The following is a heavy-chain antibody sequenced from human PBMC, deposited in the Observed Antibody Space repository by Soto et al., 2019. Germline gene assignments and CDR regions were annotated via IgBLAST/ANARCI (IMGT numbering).Heavy chain of an antibody. V-gene: IGHV2-5*02. CDR2: IYWDDDK. D-gene: IGHD3-3*01. CDR3: AHDVGAVRFFW. Sequence: QITLKESGPTLVKPTQTLTLTCTFSGFSLSTSGVGVGWIRQPPGKALEWLALIYWDDDKPYSPSLKSRLTITKDTSKNQVVLTMTNIDPVDTATYYCAHDVGAVRFFWWGQGTLVTVSS. CDR1: GFSLSTSGVG. J-gene: IGHJ4*02.